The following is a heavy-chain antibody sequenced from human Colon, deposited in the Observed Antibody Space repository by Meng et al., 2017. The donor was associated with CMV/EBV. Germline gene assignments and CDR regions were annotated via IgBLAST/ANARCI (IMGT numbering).Heavy chain of an antibody. J-gene: IGHJ6*02. Sequence: GGSLRLSCSGSGFTFSSYGVAWVRQAPGRGLEWISIIYAGGFSARYADSVKGRFTISRNNSANTVFLKMNSLRAEDTATYYCARVHDSGGSIYYYFGMDVWGQGTTVTVSS. CDR3: ARVHDSGGSIYYYFGMDV. CDR2: IYAGGFSA. V-gene: IGHV3-23*03. CDR1: GFTFSSYG. D-gene: IGHD3-22*01.